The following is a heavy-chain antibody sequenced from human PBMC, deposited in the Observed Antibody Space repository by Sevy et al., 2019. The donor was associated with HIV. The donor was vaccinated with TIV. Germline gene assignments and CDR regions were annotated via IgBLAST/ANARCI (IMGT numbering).Heavy chain of an antibody. J-gene: IGHJ4*02. CDR2: ISSSSSYT. V-gene: IGHV3-11*06. CDR1: GFTFSDYY. CDR3: ASHSGSYRAPCRVY. Sequence: GGSLRLSCAASGFTFSDYYMSWIRQAPGKGLEWVSYISSSSSYTNYADSVKGRFTISRDNAKNSLYLQMNSLRAEDTAVYYCASHSGSYRAPCRVYWGQGTLVTVSS. D-gene: IGHD1-26*01.